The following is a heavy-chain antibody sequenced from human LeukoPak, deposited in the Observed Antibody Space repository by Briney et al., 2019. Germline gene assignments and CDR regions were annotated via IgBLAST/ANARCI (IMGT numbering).Heavy chain of an antibody. J-gene: IGHJ4*02. V-gene: IGHV3-48*01. CDR1: GFTFSNYG. CDR2: ISSGSTTT. CDR3: ARDLVRYFDY. Sequence: PGGSLRLSCAASGFTFSNYGMNWVRQAPGKGLEWVSYISSGSTTTYYADSVKGRFTISRDNARNSLYLQMNSLRAEDTAVYYCARDLVRYFDYWGQGTLVTVSS.